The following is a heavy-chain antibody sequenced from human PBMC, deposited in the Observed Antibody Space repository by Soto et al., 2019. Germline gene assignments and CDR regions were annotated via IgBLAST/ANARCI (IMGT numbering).Heavy chain of an antibody. Sequence: QVQLVQSGAEVKKPGSSVKVSCKASGGTFSSYTISWVRQAPGQGLEWMGRIIPILGIANYAQKFQGRVTITADKSTSTAYMELSSLRSEDTAVYYCARKRGGYCSSTSCQSDVWFDPWGQGTLVPVSS. J-gene: IGHJ5*02. V-gene: IGHV1-69*02. D-gene: IGHD2-2*01. CDR3: ARKRGGYCSSTSCQSDVWFDP. CDR1: GGTFSSYT. CDR2: IIPILGIA.